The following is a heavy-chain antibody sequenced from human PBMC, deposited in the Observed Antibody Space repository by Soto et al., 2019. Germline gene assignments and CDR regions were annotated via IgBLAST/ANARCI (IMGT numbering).Heavy chain of an antibody. V-gene: IGHV2-5*02. Sequence: QITLKESGPTLVKPTQTLTLTCTFSGFSLSTSRVGVAWIRQPPGKALEWLAIIYWDDDRRYSPSLKTRLAITMDTSKNQVVLTMTSLDPGDTATYYCAHIMITFGGVSALDAFDIWGQGTMVTVSS. CDR3: AHIMITFGGVSALDAFDI. CDR2: IYWDDDR. J-gene: IGHJ3*02. D-gene: IGHD3-16*01. CDR1: GFSLSTSRVG.